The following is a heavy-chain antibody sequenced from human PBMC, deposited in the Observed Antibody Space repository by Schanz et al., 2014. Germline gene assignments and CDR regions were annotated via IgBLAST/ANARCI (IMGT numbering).Heavy chain of an antibody. Sequence: DVQLLESGGGLVQPGESLRLSCAASGFTFTTYAMTWVRQAPGKGLEWVSYISRSSSTIYYADSVRGRFTISRDNAKNSLYLQMNSLTAEDTAVYYCARGVRIDYWGQGTLVTVSS. CDR3: ARGVRIDY. CDR1: GFTFTTYA. D-gene: IGHD3-3*01. J-gene: IGHJ4*02. V-gene: IGHV3-48*01. CDR2: ISRSSSTI.